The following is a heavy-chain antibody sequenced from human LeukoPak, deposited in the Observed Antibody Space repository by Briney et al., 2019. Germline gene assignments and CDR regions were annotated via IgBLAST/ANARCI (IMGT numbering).Heavy chain of an antibody. Sequence: SETLSLTCTVSGGSISNYYWSWIRQPPGKGLEWIGYIYYSGSTNYNPSLKSRVTISVDTSKNQFSLKLSSVTAADTAVYYCARQRRGYCGGDCSNSHFDYWGQGTLVTVSS. CDR3: ARQRRGYCGGDCSNSHFDY. V-gene: IGHV4-59*08. CDR1: GGSISNYY. D-gene: IGHD2-21*02. J-gene: IGHJ4*02. CDR2: IYYSGST.